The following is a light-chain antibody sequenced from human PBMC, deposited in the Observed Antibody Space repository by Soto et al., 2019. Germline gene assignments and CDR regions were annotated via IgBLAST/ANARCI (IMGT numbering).Light chain of an antibody. V-gene: IGKV3-20*01. Sequence: EIVLTQSPGTLSLSPGERATLSCRASQSVSSIYLAWYQQKPGQAPRLLIYDASSRATGIPDRFSGSGSGTDFTLAISRLAPEDFAVYYCQQYGSSSYTLGPGTKLEIK. J-gene: IGKJ2*01. CDR3: QQYGSSSYT. CDR2: DAS. CDR1: QSVSSIY.